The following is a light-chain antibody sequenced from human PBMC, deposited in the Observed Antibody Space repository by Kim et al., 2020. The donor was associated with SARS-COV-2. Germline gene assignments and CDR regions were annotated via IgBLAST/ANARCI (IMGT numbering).Light chain of an antibody. V-gene: IGLV3-19*01. CDR2: GKN. J-gene: IGLJ3*02. CDR3: NSRDSSGNPWV. CDR1: SLRSYY. Sequence: ALGQTVRITCQGDSLRSYYASWYQQKPGQAPVLVIYGKNNRPSGIQDRFSGSSSGNTASLTITGAQAEDEADYYCNSRDSSGNPWVFGGGPQLTVL.